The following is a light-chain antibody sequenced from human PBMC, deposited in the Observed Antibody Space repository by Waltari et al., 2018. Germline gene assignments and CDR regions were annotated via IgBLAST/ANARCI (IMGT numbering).Light chain of an antibody. CDR3: QQYYDTPYT. Sequence: DIVMTQSPDSLTVSLGERATINCQSRRRVLYNSNNKNSLAWYQHKPGQPPKLLIYWASNRGSGVPDRFSGSGSGTDFTLTISTLQAEDVAVYYCQQYYDTPYTFGQGTKLEIK. J-gene: IGKJ2*01. V-gene: IGKV4-1*01. CDR1: RRVLYNSNNKNS. CDR2: WAS.